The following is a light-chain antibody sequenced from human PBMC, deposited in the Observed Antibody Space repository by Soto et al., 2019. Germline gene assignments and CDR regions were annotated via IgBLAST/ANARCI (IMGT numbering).Light chain of an antibody. CDR1: SSGVGGYNY. J-gene: IGLJ1*01. CDR2: EVS. V-gene: IGLV2-14*01. Sequence: QSALTHPASVSRSPGQSITLSCTGNSSGVGGYNYVSWYQQHPGKAPKLMIYEVSNRPSGVSNRFSGSKSGNTASLTISGLQAEDEADYYCSSYTSSSTLVFGTGTKVTVL. CDR3: SSYTSSSTLV.